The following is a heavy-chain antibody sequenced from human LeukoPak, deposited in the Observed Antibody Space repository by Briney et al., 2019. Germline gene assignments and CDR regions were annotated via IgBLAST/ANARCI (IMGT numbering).Heavy chain of an antibody. CDR2: ITGSSTTS. CDR3: ARELVSLGTGYFDL. Sequence: PGGSLRLSCEASGFTFGTYGMTWVRQAPGKGLEWVSGITGSSTTSYYADSLRGRFTISRDNSKNTLHLQMNNLTADDTAISYCARELVSLGTGYFDLWGRGTLCTASP. J-gene: IGHJ2*01. D-gene: IGHD7-27*01. V-gene: IGHV3-23*01. CDR1: GFTFGTYG.